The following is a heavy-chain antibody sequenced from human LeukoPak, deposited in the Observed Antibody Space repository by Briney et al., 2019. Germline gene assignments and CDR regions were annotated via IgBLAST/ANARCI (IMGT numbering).Heavy chain of an antibody. V-gene: IGHV3-9*03. Sequence: PGRSLRLPCAASGFTFDDYAMHWVRQAPGKGLEWVSGISWNSGSIGYADSVKGRFTISRDNAKNSLYLQMNSLRAEDMALYYCAKDRYSNGGYSYGFDYWGQGTLVTVSS. J-gene: IGHJ4*02. CDR1: GFTFDDYA. D-gene: IGHD5-18*01. CDR3: AKDRYSNGGYSYGFDY. CDR2: ISWNSGSI.